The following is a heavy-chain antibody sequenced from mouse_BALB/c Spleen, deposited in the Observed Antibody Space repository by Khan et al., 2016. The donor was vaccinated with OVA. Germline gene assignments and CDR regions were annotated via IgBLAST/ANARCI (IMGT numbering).Heavy chain of an antibody. CDR2: INPRSGYT. D-gene: IGHD1-2*01. Sequence: QVQLQQSGAELARPGASVKMSCKASGYTFTSYTMHWVKQRPGQGLEWIGYINPRSGYTNYNQKFNDKATLTADKSSSTAYMQLSSLTSEDSAGYCGARRTARDAMDYWGQGTSVTVSS. V-gene: IGHV1-4*01. CDR3: ARRTARDAMDY. CDR1: GYTFTSYT. J-gene: IGHJ4*01.